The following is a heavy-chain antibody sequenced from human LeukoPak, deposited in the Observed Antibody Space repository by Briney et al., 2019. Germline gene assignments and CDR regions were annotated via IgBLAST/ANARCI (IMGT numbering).Heavy chain of an antibody. D-gene: IGHD3-22*01. CDR3: TTPARSGYYYDFDY. CDR2: IKSKTDGGTT. J-gene: IGHJ4*02. V-gene: IGHV3-15*01. Sequence: GGSLRLSCAASGFTFSNAWMSWVRQAPGKGLERVGRIKSKTDGGTTDYAAPVKGRFTISRDDSKNTLYLQMNSLKAEDTAVYYCTTPARSGYYYDFDYWGQGTLATVSS. CDR1: GFTFSNAW.